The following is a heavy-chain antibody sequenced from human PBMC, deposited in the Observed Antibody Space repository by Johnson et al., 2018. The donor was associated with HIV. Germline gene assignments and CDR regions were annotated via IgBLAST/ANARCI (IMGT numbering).Heavy chain of an antibody. CDR3: ARACRDGYTCDALDI. Sequence: VQLVESGGGLVQPGGSLRLSCAASGFTVSSNYMSWVRQAPGKGRDWVSVIFSGGTTYYADPVNGRFTISRDNSKNTLYLQMNSLRAEDTALYYCARACRDGYTCDALDIWGQGTMVTVSS. J-gene: IGHJ3*02. V-gene: IGHV3-66*01. CDR1: GFTVSSNY. D-gene: IGHD5-24*01. CDR2: IFSGGTT.